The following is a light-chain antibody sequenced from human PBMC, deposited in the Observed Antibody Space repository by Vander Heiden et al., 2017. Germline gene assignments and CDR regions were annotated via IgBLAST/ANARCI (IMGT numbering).Light chain of an antibody. Sequence: QSVLTQPPSASGTPGQRVAISCSGRSSNIGSNTVNWYQQLPGPAPKLLVYPITRRPPGVPDPVPGAKSGTRASPATSGLQSEDGADYDGAAWDDSLNLGGCGGGPRL. CDR3: AAWDDSLNLGG. V-gene: IGLV1-44*01. CDR1: SSNIGSNT. CDR2: PIT. J-gene: IGLJ3*02.